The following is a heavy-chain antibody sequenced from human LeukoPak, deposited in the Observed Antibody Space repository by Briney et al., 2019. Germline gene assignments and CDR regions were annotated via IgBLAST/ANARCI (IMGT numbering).Heavy chain of an antibody. CDR1: GFTVSSNY. CDR2: TYSGGST. V-gene: IGHV3-66*02. D-gene: IGHD3-3*01. Sequence: GGSLRLSCAASGFTVSSNYMSWVRQAPGKGLEWVSVTYSGGSTYYADSVKGRFTISRDNSKNTLYLQMNSLRAEDTAVYYCASDPLYDFWSGYYSDYWGQGTLVTVSS. J-gene: IGHJ4*02. CDR3: ASDPLYDFWSGYYSDY.